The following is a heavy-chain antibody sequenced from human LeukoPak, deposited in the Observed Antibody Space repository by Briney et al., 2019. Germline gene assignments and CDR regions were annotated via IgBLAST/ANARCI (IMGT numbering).Heavy chain of an antibody. V-gene: IGHV3-23*01. CDR2: ISGSGGST. Sequence: GRSLRLSCAASGFTFSSYAMSWVRQAPGKGLEWVSHISGSGGSTYYADSVKGRFTISRDNSKNTLYLQMNSLRDEDTAVYYCAKSKRDSSSWLFDYWGQGTLVTVSS. D-gene: IGHD6-13*01. CDR1: GFTFSSYA. J-gene: IGHJ4*02. CDR3: AKSKRDSSSWLFDY.